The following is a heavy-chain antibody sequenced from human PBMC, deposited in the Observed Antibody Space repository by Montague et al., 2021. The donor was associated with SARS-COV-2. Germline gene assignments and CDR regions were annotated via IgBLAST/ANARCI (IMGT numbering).Heavy chain of an antibody. CDR2: FYYAGGT. CDR3: ARFYGSSFDY. CDR1: GGSVSRISSH. Sequence: SETLSLTCTVSGGSVSRISSHWGWIRQPPGKGLEYIGSFYYAGGTQYNPSLKSRVTISVDTSNDQFSLKMNSVTAADTAVYSCARFYGSSFDYWGQGTSVTVSS. V-gene: IGHV4-39*01. J-gene: IGHJ4*02. D-gene: IGHD4-17*01.